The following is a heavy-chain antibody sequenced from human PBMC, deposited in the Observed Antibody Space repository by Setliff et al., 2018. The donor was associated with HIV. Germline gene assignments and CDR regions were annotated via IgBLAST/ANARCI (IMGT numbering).Heavy chain of an antibody. D-gene: IGHD3-10*01. CDR3: VRGALLAAFDFDY. CDR2: INVGKGDT. CDR1: GYTFTTYS. Sequence: ASVKVSCKASGYTFTTYSLHWVRQTPGHSLEWVGWINVGKGDTKYSQELQDRVTITRDTSANTAYMELSSLRSDDTAVYFCVRGALLAAFDFDYWGQGTLVTVSS. J-gene: IGHJ4*01. V-gene: IGHV1-3*01.